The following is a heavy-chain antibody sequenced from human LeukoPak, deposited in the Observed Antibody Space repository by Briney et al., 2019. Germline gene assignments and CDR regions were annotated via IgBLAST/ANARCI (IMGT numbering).Heavy chain of an antibody. Sequence: GGSLRLSCAASGFTFSSNWMHWVRQAPGKGLEWVSSISSSSSYIYYADSVKGRFTISRDNAKNSLYLQMNSLRAEDTAVYYCARPLVAVVDPMSSIWGQGTMVTVSP. CDR1: GFTFSSNW. CDR2: ISSSSSYI. V-gene: IGHV3-21*01. CDR3: ARPLVAVVDPMSSI. D-gene: IGHD2-15*01. J-gene: IGHJ3*02.